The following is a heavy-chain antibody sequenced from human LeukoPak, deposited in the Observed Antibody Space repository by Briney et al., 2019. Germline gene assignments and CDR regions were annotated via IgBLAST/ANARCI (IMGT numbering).Heavy chain of an antibody. CDR2: IYTSGSP. CDR3: ARGYLPLPIAAARYYYYYMDV. J-gene: IGHJ6*03. CDR1: DGSISSYD. V-gene: IGHV4-4*07. D-gene: IGHD6-13*01. Sequence: SETLSLTCTVSDGSISSYDWSWIRQPAGKGLEWIGRIYTSGSPTYNPSLKSRVTMPLGTSKKHFSLKLTSVTAADTAVYYCARGYLPLPIAAARYYYYYMDVWGKGTTVTISS.